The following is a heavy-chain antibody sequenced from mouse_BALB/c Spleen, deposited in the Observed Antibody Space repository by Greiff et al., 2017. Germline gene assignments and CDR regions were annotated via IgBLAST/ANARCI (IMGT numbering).Heavy chain of an antibody. CDR3: ATGEYYAMDY. CDR1: GYSITSGYY. Sequence: ESGPGLVKPSQSLSLTCSVTGYSITSGYYWNWIRQFPGNKLEWMGYISYDGSNNYNPSLKNRISITRDTSKNQFFLKLNSVTTEDTATYYCATGEYYAMDYWGQGTSVTVSS. J-gene: IGHJ4*01. CDR2: ISYDGSN. V-gene: IGHV3-6*02.